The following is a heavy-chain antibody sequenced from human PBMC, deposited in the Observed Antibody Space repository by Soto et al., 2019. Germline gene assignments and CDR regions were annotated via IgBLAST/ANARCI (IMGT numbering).Heavy chain of an antibody. V-gene: IGHV3-74*01. J-gene: IGHJ5*02. CDR1: GFTFSNYW. Sequence: EVQLVASGGGLIQPGGSLRLSCAASGFTFSNYWIHWVRQAPGEGLVWLSRINGDGSGTNYADSVKGRFTISRDNAKNTVYVQMNSLRAEDTAVYYCARGGLRAYWIDPWGQGTLVTVSS. D-gene: IGHD4-17*01. CDR2: INGDGSGT. CDR3: ARGGLRAYWIDP.